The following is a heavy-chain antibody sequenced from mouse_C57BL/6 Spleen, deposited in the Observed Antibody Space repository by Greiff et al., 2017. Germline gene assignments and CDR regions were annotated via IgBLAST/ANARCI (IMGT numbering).Heavy chain of an antibody. CDR2: ISYDGSN. CDR3: ARGVYYSIFDY. J-gene: IGHJ2*01. CDR1: GYSITSGYY. V-gene: IGHV3-6*01. D-gene: IGHD2-5*01. Sequence: EVQLQQSGPGLVKPSQSLSLTCSVTGYSITSGYYWNWIRQFPGNKLEWMGYISYDGSNNYNPSLKNRISITRDTSKNQFFLKLNSVTTEDTATYYCARGVYYSIFDYWGQGTTLTVSS.